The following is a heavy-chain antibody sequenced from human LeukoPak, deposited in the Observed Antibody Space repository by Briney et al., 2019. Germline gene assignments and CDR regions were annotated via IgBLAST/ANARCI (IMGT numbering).Heavy chain of an antibody. V-gene: IGHV3-30*04. CDR3: ARPEASLYYYDSSGYSA. J-gene: IGHJ5*02. Sequence: GGSLRLSCAASGFTFSSYAMHWVRQAPGKGLEWVAVISYDGSNKYYADSVKGRFTISRDNSKNTLYLQMNSLRAEDTAAYYCARPEASLYYYDSSGYSAWGQGTLVTVSS. CDR2: ISYDGSNK. CDR1: GFTFSSYA. D-gene: IGHD3-22*01.